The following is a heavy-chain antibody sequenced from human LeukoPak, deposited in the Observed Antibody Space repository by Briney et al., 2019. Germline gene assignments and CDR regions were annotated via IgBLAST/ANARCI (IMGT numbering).Heavy chain of an antibody. CDR3: ARGSSGTSYYYYYGMDV. V-gene: IGHV3-7*03. J-gene: IGHJ6*02. D-gene: IGHD3-22*01. Sequence: GGSLRLSCAASGFTFTNYWMGWVRQAPGKGLEWVAHIKEDGSTKYYVDSVKGRFAIFRDNTKRSLNLQMNSLRVGDTAVYYCARGSSGTSYYYYYGMDVWGRGTTVTVTS. CDR1: GFTFTNYW. CDR2: IKEDGSTK.